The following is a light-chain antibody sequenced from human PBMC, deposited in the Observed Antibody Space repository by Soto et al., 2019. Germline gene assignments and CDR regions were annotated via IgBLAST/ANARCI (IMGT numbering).Light chain of an antibody. J-gene: IGLJ2*01. CDR1: TSDIGGYNY. CDR2: EVT. Sequence: QSALTQPASVSGSPGQSITISCTGTTSDIGGYNYVSWYQQHPDKAPKLMIYEVTNRPSGVSNRFSSSKSGNTASLTISGLQAEDEADYYCSSYTNRNTYVVFGGGTKLTVL. CDR3: SSYTNRNTYVV. V-gene: IGLV2-14*01.